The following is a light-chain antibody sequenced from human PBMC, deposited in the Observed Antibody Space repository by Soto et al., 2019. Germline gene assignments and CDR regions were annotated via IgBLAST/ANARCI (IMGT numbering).Light chain of an antibody. V-gene: IGLV2-23*01. CDR3: CSYAGSSTYV. J-gene: IGLJ1*01. CDR2: EGT. Sequence: QSVLTQPAAVSGSPGQSITISCTATSSDVGSYNLVPWYQQHPGKATMLMIYEGTKRPSGVSNRFSGSKSGNTASLTISGLQAEDEADYYCCSYAGSSTYVFGTGTKLTV. CDR1: SSDVGSYNL.